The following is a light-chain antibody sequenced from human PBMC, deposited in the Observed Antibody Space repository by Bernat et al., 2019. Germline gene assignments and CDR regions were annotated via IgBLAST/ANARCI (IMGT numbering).Light chain of an antibody. Sequence: QSALTQPASVSGSPGQSITISCTGTSSDVGGYDYVYWYQQQPGKAPKLMIYDVRERPSGISNRFSGSKSGDTASLTISGLLAEDEADYYCSSYTSSSTLVFGGGTRLTVL. CDR1: SSDVGGYDY. J-gene: IGLJ3*02. CDR2: DVR. V-gene: IGLV2-14*03. CDR3: SSYTSSSTLV.